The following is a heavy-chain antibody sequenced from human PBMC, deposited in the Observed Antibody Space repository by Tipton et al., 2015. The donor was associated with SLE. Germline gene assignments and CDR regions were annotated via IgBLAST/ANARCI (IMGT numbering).Heavy chain of an antibody. V-gene: IGHV3-74*01. CDR3: ARDRARGMDV. Sequence: SLRLSCAASGFTFRNAWMSWVRQAPGKGLVWVSRINSDGSSTSYADSVKGRFTISRDNAKNTLYLQMNSLRAEGTAVYYCARDRARGMDVWGQGTTVTVSS. J-gene: IGHJ6*02. D-gene: IGHD5-12*01. CDR2: INSDGSST. CDR1: GFTFRNAW.